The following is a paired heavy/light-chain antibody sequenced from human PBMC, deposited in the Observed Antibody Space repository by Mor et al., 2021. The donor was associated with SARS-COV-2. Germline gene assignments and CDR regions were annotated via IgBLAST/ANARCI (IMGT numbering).Light chain of an antibody. Sequence: YELTQPPSVSVSPGQTATITCSGDNLGRKYLSWYQQKPGQSPVLVIFKDTRRPSGIPERFSGSNSGNTATLTISGAQTVDEAEYYCQTWDRGITCIFGGGTKLTVL. J-gene: IGLJ2*01. CDR3: QTWDRGITCI. V-gene: IGLV3-1*01. CDR2: KDT. CDR1: NLGRKY.
Heavy chain of an antibody. CDR2: LSGSGETT. CDR3: AKGEATVTSYTFDS. Sequence: DVHILESGGGLVQPGGSLRLSCAASGFAFSNYAMSWVRQAPGQGLEWVSTLSGSGETTYIPDSVKGRFTISRDNSKNTLYLQMDSLRVEDTAVYYCAKGEATVTSYTFDSWGQGTLVTVSS. J-gene: IGHJ4*02. D-gene: IGHD4-17*01. CDR1: GFAFSNYA. V-gene: IGHV3-23*01.